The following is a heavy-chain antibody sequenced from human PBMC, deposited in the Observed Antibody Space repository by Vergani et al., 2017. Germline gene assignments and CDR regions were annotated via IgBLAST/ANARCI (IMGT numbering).Heavy chain of an antibody. CDR3: ARDPNYYDSDAGGFDI. CDR2: INPSGGST. V-gene: IGHV1-46*01. J-gene: IGHJ3*02. D-gene: IGHD3-22*01. CDR1: GYTFTSYY. Sequence: QVQLVQSGAEVKKPGASVKVSCKASGYTFTSYYMHWVRQAPGQGLEWMGIINPSGGSTSYAQKFQGRVNSTRDTSTSTVYMELSSLSSEDTAVYYCARDPNYYDSDAGGFDIWGQGTMVTVSS.